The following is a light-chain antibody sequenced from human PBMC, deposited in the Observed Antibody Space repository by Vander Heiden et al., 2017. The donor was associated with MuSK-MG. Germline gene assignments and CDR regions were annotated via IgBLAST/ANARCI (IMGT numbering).Light chain of an antibody. Sequence: QSALTQPASVSGSPGQSITISCTGTSSDVGSYKLVSWYQQHPGKAPKLIMDDVTERPSGVTYRFSGSKSGNTASRTISGLQADDEADYYCCSYEGNSTPWVFGTGTKVTVL. V-gene: IGLV2-23*02. CDR1: SSDVGSYKL. CDR3: CSYEGNSTPWV. CDR2: DVT. J-gene: IGLJ1*01.